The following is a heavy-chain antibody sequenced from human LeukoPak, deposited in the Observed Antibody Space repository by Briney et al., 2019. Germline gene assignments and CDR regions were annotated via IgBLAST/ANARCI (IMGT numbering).Heavy chain of an antibody. CDR3: ARDLQTGLAFDA. Sequence: GGSLRLSCAASGFTFSSGTMNWVRQTPRKALEWVSSLSGSGRLIWYAGSVKGRFTISRDNAANSLFLQMNSLRVEDTAVYYCARDLQTGLAFDAWGQGTVVTVSS. CDR2: LSGSGRLI. D-gene: IGHD7-27*01. J-gene: IGHJ3*01. CDR1: GFTFSSGT. V-gene: IGHV3-21*06.